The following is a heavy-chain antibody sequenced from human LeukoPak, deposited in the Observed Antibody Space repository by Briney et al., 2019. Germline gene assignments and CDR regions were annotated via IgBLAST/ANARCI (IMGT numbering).Heavy chain of an antibody. CDR1: GFTFSSYE. Sequence: TGGSLRLSCAASGFTFSSYEMNWVRQAPGKGLEWVSYISSSGSTIYYADSVKGRFTISRDNAKNSLYLQMNSLRAEDTAAYYCARAREGVTFDYWGQGTLVTVSS. CDR2: ISSSGSTI. D-gene: IGHD2-8*01. V-gene: IGHV3-48*03. CDR3: ARAREGVTFDY. J-gene: IGHJ4*02.